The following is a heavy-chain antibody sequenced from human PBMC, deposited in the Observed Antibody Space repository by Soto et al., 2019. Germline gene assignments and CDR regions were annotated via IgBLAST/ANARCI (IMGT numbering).Heavy chain of an antibody. J-gene: IGHJ6*03. D-gene: IGHD2-2*01. CDR2: IKQDGSEK. Sequence: EVQLVESGGGLVQPGGSLRLSCAASGFTFSSYWMSWVRQAPGKGLEWVANIKQDGSEKYYVDSVKGRFTISRDNAKNSLYLQMNSLRAEDTAVYYCAREGAPGYCSSTSCYDNYYYYYMDVWGKGTTVTVSS. CDR3: AREGAPGYCSSTSCYDNYYYYYMDV. CDR1: GFTFSSYW. V-gene: IGHV3-7*01.